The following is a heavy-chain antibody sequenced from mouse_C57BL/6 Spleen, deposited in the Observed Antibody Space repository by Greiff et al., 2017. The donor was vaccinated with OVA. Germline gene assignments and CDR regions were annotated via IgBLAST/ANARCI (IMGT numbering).Heavy chain of an antibody. V-gene: IGHV1-53*01. J-gene: IGHJ2*01. D-gene: IGHD1-1*01. CDR1: GYTFTSYW. CDR2: INPSNGGT. Sequence: QVHVKQPGTELVKPGASVKLSCKASGYTFTSYWMHWVKQRPGQGLEWIGNINPSNGGTNYNEKFKSKATLTVDKSSSTAYMQLSSLTSEDSAVYYCARSGGYYYGSSYDYWGQGTTLTVSS. CDR3: ARSGGYYYGSSYDY.